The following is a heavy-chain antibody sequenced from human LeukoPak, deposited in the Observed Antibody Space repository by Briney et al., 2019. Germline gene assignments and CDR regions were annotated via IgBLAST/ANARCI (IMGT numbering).Heavy chain of an antibody. J-gene: IGHJ5*02. V-gene: IGHV3-21*01. CDR2: ISSSSSYI. Sequence: PGGSLRLSCAASGFAFSSYSMSWVRQAPGKGLEWVSSISSSSSYIYYADSVKGRFTISRDNAKNSLYLQMNSLGAEDTAVYYCARDFPDQYSSSWHLGWFDPWGQGTLVTVSS. CDR1: GFAFSSYS. D-gene: IGHD6-13*01. CDR3: ARDFPDQYSSSWHLGWFDP.